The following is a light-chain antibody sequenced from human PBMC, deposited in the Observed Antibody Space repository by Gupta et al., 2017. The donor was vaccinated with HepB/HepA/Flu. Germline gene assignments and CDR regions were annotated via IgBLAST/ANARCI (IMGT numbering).Light chain of an antibody. J-gene: IGKJ1*01. Sequence: DIQMTQSPSTLSSSVGDRVTLTCRASQNVNSWLAWYQQKPGKAPKLLIYKASGLQSGVPSRFSGSGFETEFTLTISTLQPDDFAIYYCQQYDSYPWTFGQGTKVE. V-gene: IGKV1-5*03. CDR1: QNVNSW. CDR3: QQYDSYPWT. CDR2: KAS.